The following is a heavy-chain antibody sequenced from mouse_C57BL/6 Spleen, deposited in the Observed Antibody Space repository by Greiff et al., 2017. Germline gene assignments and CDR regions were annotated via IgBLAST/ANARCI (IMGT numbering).Heavy chain of an antibody. CDR3: AIQNAFDY. V-gene: IGHV1-85*01. CDR2: IYPSDGST. CDR1: GYTFTSYD. J-gene: IGHJ4*01. Sequence: VKLQESGPELVKPGASVTLSCKASGYTFTSYDINWVKQRPGQGLEWIGWIYPSDGSTKYNEKFKGKATLTVDTSSSTSYMELHRLPSEDSAVDICAIQNAFDYWGQGTTVTVSS.